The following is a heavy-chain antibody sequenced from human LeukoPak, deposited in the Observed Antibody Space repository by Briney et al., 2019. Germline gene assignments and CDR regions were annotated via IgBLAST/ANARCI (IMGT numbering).Heavy chain of an antibody. V-gene: IGHV4-30-4*01. Sequence: SQTLSLTCTLSGGSISSGDYYWSWIRRPPGKGLELIGYIYYSGSTHYNPSLKNRVTISVDTSKIQFSLKLSSVTAADTAVYYCARVERGYFDKENWGQGTLVTVSS. D-gene: IGHD3-9*01. CDR1: GGSISSGDYY. CDR3: ARVERGYFDKEN. J-gene: IGHJ4*02. CDR2: IYYSGST.